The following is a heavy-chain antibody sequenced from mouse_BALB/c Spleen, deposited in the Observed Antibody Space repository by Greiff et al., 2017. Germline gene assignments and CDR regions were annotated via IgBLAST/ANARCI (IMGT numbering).Heavy chain of an antibody. CDR2: IWSGGST. J-gene: IGHJ3*01. CDR3: ARIYDGYFAY. CDR1: GFSLSRYS. V-gene: IGHV2-2*02. Sequence: VQVVESGPGLVAPSQSLSITCTVSGFSLSRYSVHWVRQSPGKGLEWLGVIWSGGSTDYNAAFISRLSISKDNSKSQVFFKMNSLQANDTAIYYCARIYDGYFAYWGQGTLVTVSA. D-gene: IGHD2-3*01.